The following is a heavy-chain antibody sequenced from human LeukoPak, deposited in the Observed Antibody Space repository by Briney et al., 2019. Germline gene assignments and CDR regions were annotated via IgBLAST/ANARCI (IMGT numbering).Heavy chain of an antibody. D-gene: IGHD5-12*01. Sequence: GGSLRLSCAASGFTFDDYAMHWVRQAPGRGLEWVSGISWNSGSVGYADSVKGRFTISRGNAKNSLYLQMNSLRPEDTALYYCAKGRTFGYGPFDYWGQGTLVTVSS. CDR2: ISWNSGSV. CDR1: GFTFDDYA. CDR3: AKGRTFGYGPFDY. V-gene: IGHV3-9*01. J-gene: IGHJ4*02.